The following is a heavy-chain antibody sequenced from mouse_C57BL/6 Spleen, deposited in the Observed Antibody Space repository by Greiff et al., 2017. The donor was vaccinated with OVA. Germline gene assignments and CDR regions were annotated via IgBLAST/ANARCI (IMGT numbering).Heavy chain of an antibody. D-gene: IGHD2-5*01. CDR2: IYPSDSET. J-gene: IGHJ1*03. CDR3: ARKDSNYVYWYFDV. CDR1: GYTFTSYW. Sequence: QVQLQQSGAELVRPGSSVKLSCKASGYTFTSYWMDWVKQRPGQGLEWIGNIYPSDSETHYNQKFKDKATLTVDKSSSTAYMQLSSLTSEDSAVYYCARKDSNYVYWYFDVWGTGTTVTVSS. V-gene: IGHV1-61*01.